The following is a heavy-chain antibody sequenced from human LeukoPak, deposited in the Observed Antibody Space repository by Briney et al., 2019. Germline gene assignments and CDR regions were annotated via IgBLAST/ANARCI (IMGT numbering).Heavy chain of an antibody. D-gene: IGHD2-15*01. Sequence: GGSLRLSCAASGFTFSNAWMNWVRQAPGKGLVWVSRVNTDGSSTSYADSVKGRFTISRDNAKNTLYLQMNSLRAEDTAVYYCARVKDTSYGMDVWGQGTTLTVSS. CDR1: GFTFSNAW. V-gene: IGHV3-74*01. CDR3: ARVKDTSYGMDV. J-gene: IGHJ6*02. CDR2: VNTDGSST.